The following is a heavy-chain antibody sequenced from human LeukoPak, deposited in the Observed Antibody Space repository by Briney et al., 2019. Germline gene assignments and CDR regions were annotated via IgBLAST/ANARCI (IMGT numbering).Heavy chain of an antibody. J-gene: IGHJ4*02. Sequence: PGGSLRLSCAASGFTFSSYGMHWVRQAPGKGLEWVAFIRYDGSNKYYADSVKGRFTISRDNSKNTLYLQMNSLRAEDTAVYYCAKDLEDYYSPFDYWGQGTLVTVSS. CDR3: AKDLEDYYSPFDY. D-gene: IGHD2-21*01. V-gene: IGHV3-30*02. CDR1: GFTFSSYG. CDR2: IRYDGSNK.